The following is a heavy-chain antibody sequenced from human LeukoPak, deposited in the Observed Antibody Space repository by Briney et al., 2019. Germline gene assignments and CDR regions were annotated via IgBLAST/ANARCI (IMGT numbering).Heavy chain of an antibody. V-gene: IGHV4-34*01. CDR3: ARGKEAARRGSFDY. CDR1: GGSFSGYY. D-gene: IGHD6-6*01. J-gene: IGHJ4*02. Sequence: PSETLSLTCAVYGGSFSGYYWSWIRQPPGKGLEWIGEINHSGSTNYNPSLKSRVTISVDTSKNQFSLKLSSVTAADTAVYYCARGKEAARRGSFDYWGQGTLVTVSS. CDR2: INHSGST.